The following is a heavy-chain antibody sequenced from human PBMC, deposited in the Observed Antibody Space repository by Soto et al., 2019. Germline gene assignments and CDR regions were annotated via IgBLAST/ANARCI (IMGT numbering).Heavy chain of an antibody. D-gene: IGHD2-2*01. CDR1: GYTFTSYG. CDR3: AGMPSIDDAFDI. Sequence: GASVKVSCKASGYTFTSYGISRVRQAPGQGLEWMGWISAYNGNTNYAQKLQGRVTMTTDTSTSTAYMELRSLRSDDTAVYYCAGMPSIDDAFDIWGQGTMVTVSS. V-gene: IGHV1-18*01. J-gene: IGHJ3*02. CDR2: ISAYNGNT.